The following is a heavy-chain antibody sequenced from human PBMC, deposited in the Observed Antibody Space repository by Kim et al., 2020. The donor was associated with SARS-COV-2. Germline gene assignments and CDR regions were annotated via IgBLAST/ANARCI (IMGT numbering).Heavy chain of an antibody. CDR2: ISGSGGST. D-gene: IGHD2-8*02. V-gene: IGHV3-23*01. J-gene: IGHJ6*02. CDR1: GFTFSSYA. Sequence: GGSLRLSCAASGFTFSSYAMSWVRQAPGKGLEWVSAISGSGGSTYYADSVKGRFTISRDNSKNTLYLQMNSLRAEDTAVYYCAKGARGYCTGGVCDNNYYYYYGMDVWGPGTTVTVSS. CDR3: AKGARGYCTGGVCDNNYYYYYGMDV.